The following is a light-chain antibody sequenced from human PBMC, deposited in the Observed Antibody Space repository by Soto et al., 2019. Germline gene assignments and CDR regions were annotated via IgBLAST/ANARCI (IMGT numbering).Light chain of an antibody. CDR2: DVS. J-gene: IGLJ1*01. Sequence: QSVLTQPPSASGSPGQSVTISCTGTSSDVGGYNYVFWYQQHPGKAPKLMIYDVSNRPSGVSNRFSGSKSGNTASLTISGLQAEDEADYYCSSFTGTNYVFGTGTKVTVL. CDR3: SSFTGTNYV. CDR1: SSDVGGYNY. V-gene: IGLV2-14*03.